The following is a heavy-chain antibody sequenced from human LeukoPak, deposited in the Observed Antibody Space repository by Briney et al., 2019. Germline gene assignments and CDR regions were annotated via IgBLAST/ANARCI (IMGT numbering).Heavy chain of an antibody. V-gene: IGHV4-39*07. CDR3: TRVGYGGYGALDY. D-gene: IGHD5-12*01. CDR2: IYYSGSS. CDR1: GGSISSSSYH. J-gene: IGHJ4*02. Sequence: PSETLSLTCIVSGGSISSSSYHWGWIRQPPGMGLEWIGSIYYSGSSYYNPSLKSRVTISVDTSKNQFSLTLSSVTAVDTAVYYCTRVGYGGYGALDYWGQGTLVTVSS.